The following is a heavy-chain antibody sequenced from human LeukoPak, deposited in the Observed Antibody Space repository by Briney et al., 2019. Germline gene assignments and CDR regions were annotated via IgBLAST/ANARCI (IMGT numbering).Heavy chain of an antibody. J-gene: IGHJ4*02. V-gene: IGHV1-46*01. CDR1: RYIFTTYY. D-gene: IGHD6-6*01. CDR3: ARGVTLTTRPEIWAGDY. Sequence: ASVKVSCMASRYIFTTYYVHWVRQAPGQGLEWVALINPSGGSRTYTQKFQGRVTMTRDTSTSTVYMELSSLTSEDTAVYYCARGVTLTTRPEIWAGDYWGQGTLVTVPS. CDR2: INPSGGSR.